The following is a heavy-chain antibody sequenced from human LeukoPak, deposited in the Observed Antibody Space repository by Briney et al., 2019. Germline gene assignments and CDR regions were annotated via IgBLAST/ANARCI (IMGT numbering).Heavy chain of an antibody. CDR2: ISSSSSYI. CDR1: GFTFSSYS. CDR3: ARDENYYDSSGYSF. D-gene: IGHD3-22*01. V-gene: IGHV3-21*01. Sequence: GGSLRLSCAASGFTFSSYSMNWVRQAPGKGLEWVSSISSSSSYIYYADSVKGRFTISRDNAKSSLYLQMNSLRAEDTAVYYCARDENYYDSSGYSFWGQGTLVTVSS. J-gene: IGHJ4*02.